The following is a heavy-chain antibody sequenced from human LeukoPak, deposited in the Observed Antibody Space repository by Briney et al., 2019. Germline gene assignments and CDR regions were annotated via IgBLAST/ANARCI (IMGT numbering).Heavy chain of an antibody. V-gene: IGHV4-39*01. CDR3: ARQSRTTRDPFDP. CDR2: IYYSGST. Sequence: PSETLSLTCGVSGGSVSSSRHYWAWIRQPPGKGLEWIGSIYYSGSTYYNPSLKSGVTISVDTSSNQFSLTLRSVTAADTSVYYCARQSRTTRDPFDPWGRGAQVIVS. D-gene: IGHD4-11*01. J-gene: IGHJ5*02. CDR1: GGSVSSSRHY.